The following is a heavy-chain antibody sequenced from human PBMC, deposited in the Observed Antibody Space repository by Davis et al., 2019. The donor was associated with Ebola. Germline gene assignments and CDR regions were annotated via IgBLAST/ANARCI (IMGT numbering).Heavy chain of an antibody. V-gene: IGHV3-72*01. J-gene: IGHJ6*02. CDR2: TRNKANSYTT. D-gene: IGHD3-10*01. Sequence: GESLKISCAASGFTFSDHYMDWVRQAPGKGLEWVGRTRNKANSYTTEYAASVKGRFTISRDDSKNSLYLQMNSLKTEDTVVYYCARASVWFGELSNYYYYYGMDVWGQGTTVTVSS. CDR1: GFTFSDHY. CDR3: ARASVWFGELSNYYYYYGMDV.